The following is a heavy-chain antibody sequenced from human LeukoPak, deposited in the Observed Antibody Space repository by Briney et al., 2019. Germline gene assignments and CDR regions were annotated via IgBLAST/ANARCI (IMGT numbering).Heavy chain of an antibody. J-gene: IGHJ4*02. V-gene: IGHV3-48*03. CDR3: ARDGSYYGQYYFDY. D-gene: IGHD1-26*01. CDR2: ISSSGSTI. Sequence: GGSLRLSCAASGFTFSSYEMNWVRQAPGKGLEWVSYISSSGSTIYYADSVKGRFTISRDNAKSSLYLQMNSLTVEDTAVYYCARDGSYYGQYYFDYWGQGILVTVSS. CDR1: GFTFSSYE.